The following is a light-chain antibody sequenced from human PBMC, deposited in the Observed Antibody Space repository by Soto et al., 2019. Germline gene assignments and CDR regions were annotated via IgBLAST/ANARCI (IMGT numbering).Light chain of an antibody. J-gene: IGKJ3*01. CDR1: QSVSSY. CDR2: DAS. CDR3: QQRRKWPSEGT. Sequence: EIVLTQSPATLSLSPGERATLSCRASQSVSSYLAWYQQKPGQAPRLLIYDASNRATGIQARFSGSGSGTDFTLTISSLEHEDFAVYYCQQRRKWPSEGTFGAGTKVDIK. V-gene: IGKV3-11*01.